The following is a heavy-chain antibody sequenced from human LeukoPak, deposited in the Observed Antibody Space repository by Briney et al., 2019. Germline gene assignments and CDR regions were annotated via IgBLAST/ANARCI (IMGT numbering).Heavy chain of an antibody. CDR3: AKGRDVFLGFGSSIMDV. CDR2: ISGSGGST. V-gene: IGHV3-23*01. J-gene: IGHJ6*02. Sequence: QSGGSLRLSCAASGFTFSSYSMKWVRQAPGKGLEWVSTISGSGGSTSYADSVRGRLTMSRDNSKNTLYLQMNGLRGDDTAVYYCAKGRDVFLGFGSSIMDVWDQGTTVTVSS. D-gene: IGHD3-10*01. CDR1: GFTFSSYS.